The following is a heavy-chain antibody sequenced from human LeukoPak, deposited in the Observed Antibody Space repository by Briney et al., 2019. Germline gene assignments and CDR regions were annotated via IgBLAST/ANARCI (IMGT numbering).Heavy chain of an antibody. CDR2: IYSGGST. CDR1: GFTVSSDY. V-gene: IGHV3-53*04. J-gene: IGHJ4*02. CDR3: AKDYGYYYGSGSYGVDY. D-gene: IGHD3-10*01. Sequence: GGSLRLSCAASGFTVSSDYMSWVRQAPGKGLEWVSVIYSGGSTYYADSVKGRFTISRHNSKNTLYLQMNSLRAEDTAVYYCAKDYGYYYGSGSYGVDYWGQGTLVTVSS.